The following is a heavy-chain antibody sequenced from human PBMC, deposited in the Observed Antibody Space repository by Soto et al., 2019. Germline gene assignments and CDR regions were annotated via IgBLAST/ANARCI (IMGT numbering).Heavy chain of an antibody. V-gene: IGHV1-69*12. CDR2: IIPIFGTA. D-gene: IGHD5-18*01. J-gene: IGHJ6*02. Sequence: QVQLVQSGAEVKKPGSSVKVSCKASGGTFSSYAISWVRQAPGQGLEWMGGIIPIFGTANYAQKFQGRVTITADESTSTAYMQLSSLSSEDTAVYYCASRAMAYYYYYGMDVWGQGTTVTVSS. CDR1: GGTFSSYA. CDR3: ASRAMAYYYYYGMDV.